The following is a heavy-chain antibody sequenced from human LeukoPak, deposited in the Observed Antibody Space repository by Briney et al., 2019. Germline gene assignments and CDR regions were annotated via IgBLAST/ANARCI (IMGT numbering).Heavy chain of an antibody. J-gene: IGHJ5*02. CDR3: ASQGAMVPNWFDP. CDR2: ITYSGST. D-gene: IGHD3-10*01. V-gene: IGHV4-39*01. CDR1: GGSISISSYY. Sequence: SETLSLTCPVSGGSISISSYYWGWIRQPPGKGLEWIGSITYSGSTNYNPSLKSRVTISVDTSRNQFSLKLTSVTAADTAVYYCASQGAMVPNWFDPWGQGTLVTVSS.